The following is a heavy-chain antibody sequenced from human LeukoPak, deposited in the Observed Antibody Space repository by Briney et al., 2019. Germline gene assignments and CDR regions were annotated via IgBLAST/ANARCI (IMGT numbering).Heavy chain of an antibody. V-gene: IGHV3-30*04. J-gene: IGHJ4*02. CDR2: ISHDGSNK. CDR3: AKAPRWNDFIRDYYFDY. CDR1: GFTFSSYA. D-gene: IGHD1-1*01. Sequence: GGSLRLSCAASGFTFSSYAMHWVRQAPGKGLEWVAVISHDGSNKYYADSVKGRFTISRDNSKNTLYLQMNSLRAEDTAVYYCAKAPRWNDFIRDYYFDYWGQGTLVTVSS.